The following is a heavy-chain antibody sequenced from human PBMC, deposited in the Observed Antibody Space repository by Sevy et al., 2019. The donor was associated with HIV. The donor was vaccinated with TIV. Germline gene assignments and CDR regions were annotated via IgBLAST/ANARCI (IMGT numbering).Heavy chain of an antibody. CDR1: GYTFSSYG. V-gene: IGHV1-18*01. J-gene: IGHJ5*02. CDR2: ISAYNGNT. CDR3: ARARITVTTLNWFDP. Sequence: ASVKVSCKASGYTFSSYGITWVRQAPGQGLEWMGWISAYNGNTNYAQKLQGRVTLTTDTSTNTAYMELRSLRSDDTAVYYCARARITVTTLNWFDPWGQGTLATVSS. D-gene: IGHD4-17*01.